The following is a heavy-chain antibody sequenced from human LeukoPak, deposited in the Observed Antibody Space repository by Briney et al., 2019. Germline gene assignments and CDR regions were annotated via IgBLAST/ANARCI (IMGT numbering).Heavy chain of an antibody. Sequence: GGSLRLSCAASGFTFSNYGMSWLRQAPGKGLEWVSGISGSGSGTYYADSVRGRFTISRDNSKNTVFLQMNSLRVEDTAVYYCARGRIAPDYWGQGTLVTVSS. V-gene: IGHV3-23*01. J-gene: IGHJ4*02. CDR3: ARGRIAPDY. D-gene: IGHD2-15*01. CDR1: GFTFSNYG. CDR2: ISGSGSGT.